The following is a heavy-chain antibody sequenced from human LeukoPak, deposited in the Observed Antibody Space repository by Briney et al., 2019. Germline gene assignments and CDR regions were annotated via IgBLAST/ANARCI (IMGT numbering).Heavy chain of an antibody. CDR1: GFTFSSYW. J-gene: IGHJ6*02. CDR3: WLLSDGSGYQGHPGVGYYYYYCMDV. D-gene: IGHD3-3*01. V-gene: IGHV3-7*01. Sequence: GGSLRLSCAASGFTFSSYWMSWVRQAPGKGLEWVANIKQDGSEKYYVDSVKGRFTISRDNAKNSLYLQMNSLRAEETAVYYCWLLSDGSGYQGHPGVGYYYYYCMDVWGQGTTVTVAS. CDR2: IKQDGSEK.